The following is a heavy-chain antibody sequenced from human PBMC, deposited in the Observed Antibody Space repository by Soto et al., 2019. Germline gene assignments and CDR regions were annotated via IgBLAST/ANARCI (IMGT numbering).Heavy chain of an antibody. Sequence: EVQLVESGGVVVQPGGSLRLSCAASGFTFDDYTMHWVRQAPGKGLEWVSLISWDGGSTYYADSVKGRFTISRDNSKNSLYLQMNSLRTEDTALYYSAKNSREQQLVRDYYYGMDVWGQGTTVTVSS. D-gene: IGHD6-13*01. CDR1: GFTFDDYT. V-gene: IGHV3-43*01. CDR3: AKNSREQQLVRDYYYGMDV. J-gene: IGHJ6*02. CDR2: ISWDGGST.